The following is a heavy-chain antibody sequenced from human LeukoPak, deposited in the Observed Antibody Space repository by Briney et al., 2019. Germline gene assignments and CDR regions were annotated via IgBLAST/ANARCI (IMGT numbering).Heavy chain of an antibody. CDR3: ARTRGYSGYDRPKYNWFDP. CDR2: ISSSGSTI. J-gene: IGHJ5*02. V-gene: IGHV3-11*01. CDR1: GFTFSDYY. Sequence: GGSLRLSCAASGFTFSDYYMSWIRQAPGKGLEWVSYISSSGSTIYYADSVKGRFTISRDNAKNSLYLQMNSLRAEDTAVYYCARTRGYSGYDRPKYNWFDPWGQGTLVTVSS. D-gene: IGHD5-12*01.